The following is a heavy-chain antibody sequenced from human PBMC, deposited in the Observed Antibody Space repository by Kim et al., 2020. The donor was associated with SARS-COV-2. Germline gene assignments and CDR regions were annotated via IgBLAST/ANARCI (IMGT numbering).Heavy chain of an antibody. CDR2: ISSGGST. CDR3: ARGNYHYGMDV. J-gene: IGHJ6*02. V-gene: IGHV3-66*01. CDR1: GFTVSSNY. Sequence: GGSLRLSCAASGFTVSSNYMRWFRQAPGKGLEWVSVISSGGSTYYADSVKGRFTTSRANSKNTLYLQMNSLRAEDTAVFYCARGNYHYGMDVWGQGPTVT.